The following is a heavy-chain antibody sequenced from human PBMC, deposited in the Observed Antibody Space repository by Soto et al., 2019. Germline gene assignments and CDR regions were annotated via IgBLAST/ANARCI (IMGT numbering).Heavy chain of an antibody. D-gene: IGHD6-6*01. CDR3: ARDGSDLAPRPFDY. V-gene: IGHV1-18*01. J-gene: IGHJ4*02. Sequence: RLQGRVTMTTDTSTSTAYMELRSLTSDDTAVYYCARDGSDLAPRPFDYWGQGTLVTVSS.